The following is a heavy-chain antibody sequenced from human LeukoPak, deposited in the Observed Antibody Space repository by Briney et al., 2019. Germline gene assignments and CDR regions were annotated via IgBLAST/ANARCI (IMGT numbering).Heavy chain of an antibody. V-gene: IGHV3-11*06. Sequence: GGSLRLSCAASGFTFSDYYMNWIRQAPGKGLEWVSYISSSSAYTNYADSVKGRFTISRDNAKNSLYLQMNSLRAEDAAVYYCARRLTSYYGMDVWGQGTTVTVSS. D-gene: IGHD4-11*01. CDR1: GFTFSDYY. CDR3: ARRLTSYYGMDV. J-gene: IGHJ6*02. CDR2: ISSSSAYT.